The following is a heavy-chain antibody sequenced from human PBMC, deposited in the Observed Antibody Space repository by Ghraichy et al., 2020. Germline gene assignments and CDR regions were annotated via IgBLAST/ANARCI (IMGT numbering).Heavy chain of an antibody. D-gene: IGHD2-2*01. CDR3: ASSTPDYYYYYGMDV. V-gene: IGHV4-39*01. CDR1: GGSISSSSYY. CDR2: IYYSGST. J-gene: IGHJ6*02. Sequence: ESLNISCTVSGGSISSSSYYWGWIRQPPGKGLEWIGSIYYSGSTYYNPSLKSRVTISVDTSKNQFSLKLSSVTAADTAVYYCASSTPDYYYYYGMDVWGQGTTVTVSS.